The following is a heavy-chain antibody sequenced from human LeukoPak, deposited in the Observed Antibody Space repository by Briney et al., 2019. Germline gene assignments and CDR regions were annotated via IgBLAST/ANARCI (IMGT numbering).Heavy chain of an antibody. CDR2: INHSGST. CDR3: ARGPSYGL. D-gene: IGHD4-17*01. Sequence: PSETLSFTSAAYGGSFSVYYWSWFAQPPGKGLEWIGEINHSGSTNYNPSLKSRVTISVDTSKNQFSLKLSSVTAADTAVYYCARGPSYGLWGQGTLVTVSS. J-gene: IGHJ4*02. V-gene: IGHV4-34*01. CDR1: GGSFSVYY.